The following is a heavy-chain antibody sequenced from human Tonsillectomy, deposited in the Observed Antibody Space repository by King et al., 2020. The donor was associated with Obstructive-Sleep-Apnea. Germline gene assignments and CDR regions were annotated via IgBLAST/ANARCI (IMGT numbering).Heavy chain of an antibody. J-gene: IGHJ5*02. CDR1: GYTFSNYG. V-gene: IGHV1-18*01. D-gene: IGHD1-1*01. CDR3: ASDRLIGTWFDP. CDR2: ISAYNGNT. Sequence: QLVQSGAEVKKPGASVKVSCKASGYTFSNYGFSWLRQAPGQGLDWMGWISAYNGNTNYAQKLQGIVTMTTDTPTSTAYMELRSLSSDDTAVYYCASDRLIGTWFDPWGQGTLVTVSS.